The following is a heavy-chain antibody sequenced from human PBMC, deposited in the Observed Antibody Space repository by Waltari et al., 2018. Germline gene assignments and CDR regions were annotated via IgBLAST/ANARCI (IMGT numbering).Heavy chain of an antibody. CDR1: GVICGNAG. CDR3: ARCGRGVDSSASCLDH. J-gene: IGHJ4*02. CDR2: VYYDGSTK. V-gene: IGHV3-33*01. D-gene: IGHD1-1*01. Sequence: QVQLVESGGGVGQRGRSLGLSWAGAGVICGNAGMQGVRQAPGKGLEWVAVVYYDGSTKHYADSVKGRFTISRDNSKNTLNLEMNSLRAEDTAVYFCARCGRGVDSSASCLDHWGQGTLVTVSS.